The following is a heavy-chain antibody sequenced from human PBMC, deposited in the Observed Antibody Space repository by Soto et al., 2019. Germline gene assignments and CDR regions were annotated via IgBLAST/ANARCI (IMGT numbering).Heavy chain of an antibody. Sequence: GESLKISCKGSGYSFTSYWIGWVRQMPGKGLEWMGIIYPGDSDTRYSPSFQGQVTISADKSISTAYLQWSSLKASDTAMYYCARPAGDRVIIPVFVDYWGQGTLVTVSS. D-gene: IGHD3-3*01. CDR1: GYSFTSYW. CDR2: IYPGDSDT. CDR3: ARPAGDRVIIPVFVDY. V-gene: IGHV5-51*01. J-gene: IGHJ4*02.